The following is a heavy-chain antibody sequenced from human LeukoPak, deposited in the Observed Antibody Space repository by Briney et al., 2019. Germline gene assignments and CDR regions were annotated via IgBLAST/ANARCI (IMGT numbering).Heavy chain of an antibody. CDR2: IYYSGST. J-gene: IGHJ4*02. D-gene: IGHD5-12*01. CDR3: ARRDSGYDQYYFDY. V-gene: IGHV4-39*01. Sequence: SETLSLTCTVSGGSISSSSYYWGWIRQPPGKGLEWIGSIYYSGSTYYNPSLKSRVTISVDTSKNQFSLKLSSVTAADTAVYYCARRDSGYDQYYFDYWDQGTLVTVSS. CDR1: GGSISSSSYY.